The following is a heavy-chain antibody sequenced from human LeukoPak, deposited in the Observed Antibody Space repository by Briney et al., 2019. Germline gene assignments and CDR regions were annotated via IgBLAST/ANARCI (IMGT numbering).Heavy chain of an antibody. V-gene: IGHV4-59*01. D-gene: IGHD3-22*01. CDR2: IYYSGST. J-gene: IGHJ5*02. CDR1: GGSISSYY. Sequence: SETLSLTCTVSGGSISSYYWSWIRQPPGKGLEWIGYIYYSGSTNYNPSLKSRVTISVDTSKNQFSLKLSSVTAADTAVYYCARHYDSSGYYRSWGQGTLVTVSS. CDR3: ARHYDSSGYYRS.